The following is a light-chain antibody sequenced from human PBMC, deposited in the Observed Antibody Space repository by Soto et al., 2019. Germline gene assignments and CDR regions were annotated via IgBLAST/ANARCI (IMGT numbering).Light chain of an antibody. J-gene: IGLJ1*01. CDR2: ANT. Sequence: QAVLTQPPSVSGAPGQRVTISCTGSSSNIGAHYDVHWYQQLPGTAPKLLIYANTNRPSGVPDRFSGSKSGTSATLAITGLQADDEAEYYCQSFDTSRSGFYVFGTGTKLTVL. CDR3: QSFDTSRSGFYV. CDR1: SSNIGAHYD. V-gene: IGLV1-40*01.